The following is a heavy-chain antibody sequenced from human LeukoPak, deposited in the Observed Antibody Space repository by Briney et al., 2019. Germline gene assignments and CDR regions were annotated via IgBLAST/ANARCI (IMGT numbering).Heavy chain of an antibody. CDR1: GFTFSSYS. CDR3: ARGIAAAGTSWFDP. V-gene: IGHV3-21*01. CDR2: ISSSSSYI. J-gene: IGHJ5*02. Sequence: GGSLRLSCAASGFTFSSYSMNWVRQAPGKGLEWVSSISSSSSYIYYADSVKGRFTISRDNAKNSLYLQMNSLRAEDTAVYYCARGIAAAGTSWFDPWGQGTLVTVSS. D-gene: IGHD6-13*01.